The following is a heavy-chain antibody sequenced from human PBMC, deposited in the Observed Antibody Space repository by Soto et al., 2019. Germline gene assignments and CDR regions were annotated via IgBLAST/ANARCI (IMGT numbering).Heavy chain of an antibody. Sequence: GGALRLSCAASGFTFSSYSMNWVRQAPGKGLEWVSSISSSSSYIYYADSVKGRFTLSRDNAKTSLYLQMNSLRAEDTAVYYCARDGEGYTAMLAGPYYATDVWGQGTTLTLYS. D-gene: IGHD5-18*01. CDR2: ISSSSSYI. CDR1: GFTFSSYS. CDR3: ARDGEGYTAMLAGPYYATDV. J-gene: IGHJ6*02. V-gene: IGHV3-21*01.